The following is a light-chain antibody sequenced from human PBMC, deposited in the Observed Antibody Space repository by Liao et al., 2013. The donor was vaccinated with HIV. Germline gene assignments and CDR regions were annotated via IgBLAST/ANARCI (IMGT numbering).Light chain of an antibody. CDR3: QVWDSNSDHPYV. J-gene: IGLJ1*01. CDR2: YDS. Sequence: SYELTQPPSVSVSPGQTASITCSGETLPKQYAFWYQQKPGQAPVLVMYYDSDRPSGIPERFSGSNSGNTATLSISRVEAGDEADYYCQVWDSNSDHPYVFGTGTKVTVL. CDR1: TLPKQY. V-gene: IGLV3-21*01.